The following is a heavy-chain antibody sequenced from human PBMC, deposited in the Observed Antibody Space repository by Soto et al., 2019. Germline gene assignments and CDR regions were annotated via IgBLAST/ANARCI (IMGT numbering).Heavy chain of an antibody. CDR3: ARDVANYYDSSGYWNEGFDY. CDR2: ISAYNGNT. J-gene: IGHJ4*02. V-gene: IGHV1-18*01. Sequence: GASVKVSCKASGYTFTSYGISWVRQAPGQGLEWMGWISAYNGNTNCAQKLQGRVAMTTDTSTSTAYMELRSLRSDDTAVYYCARDVANYYDSSGYWNEGFDYWGQGTLVTVSS. D-gene: IGHD3-22*01. CDR1: GYTFTSYG.